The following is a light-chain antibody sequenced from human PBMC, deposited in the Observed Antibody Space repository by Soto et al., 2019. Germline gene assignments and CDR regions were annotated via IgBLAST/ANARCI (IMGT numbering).Light chain of an antibody. J-gene: IGKJ1*01. Sequence: EIVMTQSPATLSVCPGERSTLSCRASQSVRSNLAWYQQKPGQSPRLLIYGASTRATGIPARFSGSGSGTQFTLTISSLQSEDFAVYYCQQYDDWPPAWTFGQGTKVDI. V-gene: IGKV3-15*01. CDR2: GAS. CDR1: QSVRSN. CDR3: QQYDDWPPAWT.